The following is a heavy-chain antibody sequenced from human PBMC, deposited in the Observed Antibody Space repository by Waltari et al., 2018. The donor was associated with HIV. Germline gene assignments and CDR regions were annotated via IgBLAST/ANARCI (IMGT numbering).Heavy chain of an antibody. D-gene: IGHD3-10*01. J-gene: IGHJ4*02. CDR2: ISYDGRNK. CDR3: AKEGLNYGSGSYYNYHYDY. V-gene: IGHV3-30*18. Sequence: QVQLVESGGGVVQPGRALRLSCAAAGLTFSCYGMPWVRQAPGKGLEWVAVISYDGRNKYYADSVKGRFTISRDNSKNTLYLQMNSLRAEDTAVYYCAKEGLNYGSGSYYNYHYDYWGQGTLVTVSS. CDR1: GLTFSCYG.